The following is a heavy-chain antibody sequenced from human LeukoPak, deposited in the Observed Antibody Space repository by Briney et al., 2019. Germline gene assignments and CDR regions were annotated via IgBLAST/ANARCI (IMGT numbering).Heavy chain of an antibody. CDR2: INPNSGGT. Sequence: GASVKVSCKASGYTFTGYYMHLVRQAPGQGLEWMGWINPNSGGTNYAQKFQGRVTMTRDTSISTAYMELSRLRSDDTAVYYCARTYCGGDCYLNDAFDIWGQGTMVTVS. CDR3: ARTYCGGDCYLNDAFDI. V-gene: IGHV1-2*02. CDR1: GYTFTGYY. J-gene: IGHJ3*02. D-gene: IGHD2-21*01.